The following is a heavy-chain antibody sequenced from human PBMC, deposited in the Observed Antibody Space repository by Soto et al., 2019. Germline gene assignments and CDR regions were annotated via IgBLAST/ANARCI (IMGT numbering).Heavy chain of an antibody. CDR2: ISSSSSYI. CDR1: GFTFSSYS. V-gene: IGHV3-21*01. CDR3: ARDPRVVVPAAIFRRYYYYYYMDV. J-gene: IGHJ6*03. Sequence: PGGSLRLSCAASGFTFSSYSMNWVRQAPWKGLEWVSSISSSSSYIYYADSVKGRFTISRDNAKNSLYLQMNSLRAEDTAVYYCARDPRVVVPAAIFRRYYYYYYMDVWGKGTTVTVSS. D-gene: IGHD2-2*01.